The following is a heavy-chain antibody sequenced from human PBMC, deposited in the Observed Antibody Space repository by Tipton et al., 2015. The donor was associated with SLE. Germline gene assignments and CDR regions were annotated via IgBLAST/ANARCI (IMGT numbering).Heavy chain of an antibody. V-gene: IGHV3-74*01. CDR3: AKDMGTTGEVDWYFGL. Sequence: GSLRLSYAASGFTFSSYWMHWVRQAPGKGLAWVSRIDGDGRTTNYADSVKGRFTISRDNAKNTVYLQMNSLRAEDTALYYCAKDMGTTGEVDWYFGLWGRGTLVTVSS. D-gene: IGHD7-27*01. CDR2: IDGDGRTT. J-gene: IGHJ2*01. CDR1: GFTFSSYW.